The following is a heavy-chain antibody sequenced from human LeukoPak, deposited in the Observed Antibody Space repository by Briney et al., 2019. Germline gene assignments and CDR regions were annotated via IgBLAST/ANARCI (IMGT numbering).Heavy chain of an antibody. CDR2: IIPILGIA. J-gene: IGHJ4*02. CDR3: ARVDTAMVIDY. CDR1: GGTFSSYA. V-gene: IGHV1-69*04. D-gene: IGHD5-18*01. Sequence: SVKVSCKASGGTFSSYAISWVRRAPGQGLEWMGRIIPILGIANYAQKFQGRVTITADKSTSTAYMELSSLRSEDTAVYYCARVDTAMVIDYWGQGTLVTVSS.